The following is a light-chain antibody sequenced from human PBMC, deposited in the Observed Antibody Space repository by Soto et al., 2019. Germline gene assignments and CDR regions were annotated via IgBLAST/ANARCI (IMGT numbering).Light chain of an antibody. V-gene: IGKV3-11*01. CDR2: DAS. CDR1: QRVSSF. Sequence: EVVLTQSPATLSLSPGERATLSCRASQRVSSFLAWYQQKPGQAPRLLIYDASDRATGISSRFSGSGSGTDFSLTISSLEPEDFAVYYCQQRGDWPPTFGQGTTLEIK. J-gene: IGKJ2*01. CDR3: QQRGDWPPT.